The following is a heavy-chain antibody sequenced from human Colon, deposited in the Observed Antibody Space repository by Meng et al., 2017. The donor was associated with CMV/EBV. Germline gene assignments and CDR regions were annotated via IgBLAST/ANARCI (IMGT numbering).Heavy chain of an antibody. CDR2: IKSKTDGGTT. Sequence: VQVVGKWGGLVKPGGYLRLSCAASGLTFSNAWVGWGRQAAGKGLEWVGRIKSKTDGGTTDYAAPVKGRFTFSRDDSKNTLYLQMNSLKTEDTAVYYCATAATVTAGAFDIWGQGTMVTVSS. CDR1: GLTFSNAW. V-gene: IGHV3-15*01. J-gene: IGHJ3*02. CDR3: ATAATVTAGAFDI. D-gene: IGHD4-11*01.